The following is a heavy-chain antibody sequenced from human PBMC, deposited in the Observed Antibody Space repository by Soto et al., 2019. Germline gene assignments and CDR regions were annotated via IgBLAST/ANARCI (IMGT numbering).Heavy chain of an antibody. J-gene: IGHJ6*03. CDR2: IRQDGSEK. CDR1: GFTFSSYW. V-gene: IGHV3-7*01. Sequence: GGALRLSCAASGFTFSSYWMSWVRQAPGKGLEWVANIRQDGSEKYYVDSVKGRFTISRDNAKNSLYLQMNSLRAEDTAVYYCARVTANYYGSGRYYKKSNYYYYYMDVWGKGTTVPVSS. CDR3: ARVTANYYGSGRYYKKSNYYYYYMDV. D-gene: IGHD3-10*01.